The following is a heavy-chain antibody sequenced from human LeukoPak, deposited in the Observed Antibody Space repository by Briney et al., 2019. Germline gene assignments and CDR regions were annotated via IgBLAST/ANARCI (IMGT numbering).Heavy chain of an antibody. D-gene: IGHD2-2*01. CDR3: AKDRRSTSSSYEY. V-gene: IGHV3-9*01. Sequence: PGGSLRLSRAASGFPFDIYAMHCVRPGPGEGVERGSSISWHSGIIAYADSMQGRITVSTHNAKNSLYLQMNSLRAEDTAFYYCAKDRRSTSSSYEYWGQGTLVTVSS. CDR2: ISWHSGII. J-gene: IGHJ4*02. CDR1: GFPFDIYA.